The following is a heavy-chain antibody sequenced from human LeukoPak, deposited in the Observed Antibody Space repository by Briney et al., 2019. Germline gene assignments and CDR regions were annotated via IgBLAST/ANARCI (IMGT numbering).Heavy chain of an antibody. CDR1: GFTFSTYF. V-gene: IGHV3-30-3*01. CDR2: ISSDGSDT. Sequence: PGRSLRLSCAASGFTFSTYFMHWVRHAPGKGLEWVAVISSDGSDTFYVETVKGRFTISRDNSKNTLYLQMNSLRAEDTAVYFCARERQDTIVHSGAFDIWGQGTIVTVSS. J-gene: IGHJ3*02. D-gene: IGHD3-10*01. CDR3: ARERQDTIVHSGAFDI.